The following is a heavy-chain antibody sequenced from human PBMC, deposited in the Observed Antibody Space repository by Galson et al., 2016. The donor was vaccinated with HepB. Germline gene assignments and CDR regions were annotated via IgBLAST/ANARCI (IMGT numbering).Heavy chain of an antibody. Sequence: SLRLSCAAPGFIFSSYAMSWVRQAPGKGLEWVSGISGSGGTTFYADSVKGRFAISRDNAKNTLYLQMNSLSAEDTAIYYCARVFPARCSGRSCFSEGAFDIWGQGTMVIVSS. CDR3: ARVFPARCSGRSCFSEGAFDI. V-gene: IGHV3-23*01. D-gene: IGHD2-15*01. J-gene: IGHJ3*02. CDR2: ISGSGGTT. CDR1: GFIFSSYA.